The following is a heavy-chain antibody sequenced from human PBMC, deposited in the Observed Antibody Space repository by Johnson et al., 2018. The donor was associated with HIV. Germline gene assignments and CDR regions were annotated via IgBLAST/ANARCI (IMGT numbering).Heavy chain of an antibody. Sequence: VQLVESGGGLIQPGGSLRLSCAASGFTVSSNYMSWVRQAPGKGLEWVSVIYSGGSTYYADSVKGRFTISRDNSKNTLYLQMNSLRAEDTAVYYCARDRAAAGPDAFDICGQGTMVTVSS. CDR1: GFTVSSNY. V-gene: IGHV3-53*01. J-gene: IGHJ3*02. D-gene: IGHD6-13*01. CDR3: ARDRAAAGPDAFDI. CDR2: IYSGGST.